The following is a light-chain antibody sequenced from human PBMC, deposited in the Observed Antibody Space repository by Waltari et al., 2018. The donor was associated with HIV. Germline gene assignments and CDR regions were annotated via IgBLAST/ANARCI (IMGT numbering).Light chain of an antibody. J-gene: IGKJ3*01. CDR3: QQANSFPFT. V-gene: IGKV1-12*01. Sequence: DIQMTQSPSSLSASVGDRVTITCLASQDIRNWLAWYQQKPGKAPKLLIYAASKLQSGVPSRVSGSGSGTQFFLTISSLQPEDFATYFCQQANSFPFTFGPGTSVDL. CDR2: AAS. CDR1: QDIRNW.